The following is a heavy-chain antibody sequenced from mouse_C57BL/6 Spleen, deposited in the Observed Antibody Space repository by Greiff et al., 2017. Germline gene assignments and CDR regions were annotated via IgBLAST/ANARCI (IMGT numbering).Heavy chain of an antibody. CDR3: TGGVTTRLAY. V-gene: IGHV6-3*01. D-gene: IGHD2-2*01. Sequence: EVKLVESGGGLVQPGGSMKLSCVASGFTFSNYWMNWVRQSPEKGLEWVAQIRLKSDNYATHYAESVKGRFTISRDDSKSSVYLQMNNLRAEDTGIYYCTGGVTTRLAYWGQGTLVTVSA. J-gene: IGHJ3*01. CDR2: IRLKSDNYAT. CDR1: GFTFSNYW.